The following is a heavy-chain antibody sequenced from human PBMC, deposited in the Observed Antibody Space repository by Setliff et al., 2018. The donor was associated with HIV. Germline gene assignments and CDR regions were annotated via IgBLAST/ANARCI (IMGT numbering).Heavy chain of an antibody. Sequence: SETLSLTCAVYGGSFSDYYWGWIRQPPGKGLEWIGEINHSGSTNYNPSLKSRVTISVDTSKNQFSLTLSSVTAADTAVYYCARGGRSLAAQTWFDPWGQGTLVTVSS. CDR1: GGSFSDYY. J-gene: IGHJ5*02. V-gene: IGHV4-34*01. CDR2: INHSGST. CDR3: ARGGRSLAAQTWFDP. D-gene: IGHD6-6*01.